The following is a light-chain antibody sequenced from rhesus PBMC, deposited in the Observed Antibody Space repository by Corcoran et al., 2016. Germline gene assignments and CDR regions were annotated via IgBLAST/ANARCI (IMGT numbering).Light chain of an antibody. Sequence: DIQMTQSPSSLSASVGDRVTITCRTSENVNNYLNWYQQKPGKAPNLLIYKASTLQSGVTSRFSGCRSGTDYTFTINSLQSEDVATYYCQQNYVTPITFGPGTKLDIK. J-gene: IGKJ3*01. CDR1: ENVNNY. CDR3: QQNYVTPIT. CDR2: KAS. V-gene: IGKV1-74*01.